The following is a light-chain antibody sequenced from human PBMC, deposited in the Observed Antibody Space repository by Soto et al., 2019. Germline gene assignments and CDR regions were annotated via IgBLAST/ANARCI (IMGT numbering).Light chain of an antibody. CDR1: QSITNY. CDR2: AAS. J-gene: IGKJ5*01. V-gene: IGKV1-39*01. Sequence: DISMTQSPSSLSASVGDRVTITCRASQSITNYLNWYQQKPGKAPKLLIYAASSLQSGVPSRFSGSGSGTDFTLTISSLQPEDFATYYCQQSYSNPITFGQGTRLAIK. CDR3: QQSYSNPIT.